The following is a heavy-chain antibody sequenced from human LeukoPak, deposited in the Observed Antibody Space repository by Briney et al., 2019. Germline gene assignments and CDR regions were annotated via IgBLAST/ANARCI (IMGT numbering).Heavy chain of an antibody. CDR1: GGSISSYY. D-gene: IGHD6-19*01. CDR2: IYYSGST. Sequence: SETLSLTCTVSGGSISSYYWSWIRQPPGKGLEWIGYIYYSGSTNYNPSLESRVTISVDTSKNQFSLKLSSVTAADTAVYYCARGSSSGRWLARADFDIWGQGTMVTVSS. CDR3: ARGSSSGRWLARADFDI. V-gene: IGHV4-59*01. J-gene: IGHJ3*02.